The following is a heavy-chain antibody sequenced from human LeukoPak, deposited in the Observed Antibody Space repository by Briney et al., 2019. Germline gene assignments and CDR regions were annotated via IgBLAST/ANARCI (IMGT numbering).Heavy chain of an antibody. J-gene: IGHJ4*02. Sequence: GGSLRLSCTASQFTFSSHAMSWVRQAPGKGLEWVSAIGDDVVSTYYAESVKGRFTISRDNSKNTLYLQMNSLRAEDTAIYYCAKDSPLLTVWGQGTLVTVSS. CDR1: QFTFSSHA. CDR2: IGDDVVST. CDR3: AKDSPLLTV. V-gene: IGHV3-23*01. D-gene: IGHD3-9*01.